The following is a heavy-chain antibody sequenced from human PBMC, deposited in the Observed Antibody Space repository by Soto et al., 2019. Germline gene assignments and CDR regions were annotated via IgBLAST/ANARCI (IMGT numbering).Heavy chain of an antibody. J-gene: IGHJ6*02. D-gene: IGHD6-13*01. CDR2: IYPGNSDT. V-gene: IGHV5-51*01. CDR3: ARTAAAGKYYYGMDV. CDR1: GYSFTSYW. Sequence: PGESLTISCKGSGYSFTSYWIGWVRQMPGKGLECMGIIYPGNSDTRNNPTFQGKVTISADKSISTAYLQWSSLKASDTAMYYCARTAAAGKYYYGMDVWGQGATVTVSS.